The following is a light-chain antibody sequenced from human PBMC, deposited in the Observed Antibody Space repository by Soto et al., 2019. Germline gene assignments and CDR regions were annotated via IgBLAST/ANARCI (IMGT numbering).Light chain of an antibody. CDR1: QSLSFN. Sequence: ASQSLSFNLAWYQQKPGQAPRLLIYAASTRATGIPDRFSVSGSVTDFTLTIRSLDPEDSALPNCQQFGRSAWRFGQGTKVDIK. CDR2: AAS. CDR3: QQFGRSAWR. V-gene: IGKV3-20*01. J-gene: IGKJ1*01.